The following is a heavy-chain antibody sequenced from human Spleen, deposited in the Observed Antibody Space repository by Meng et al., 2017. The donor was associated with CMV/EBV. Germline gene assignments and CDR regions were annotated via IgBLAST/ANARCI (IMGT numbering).Heavy chain of an antibody. CDR1: GGNFSSYA. Sequence: SVKVSCKASGGNFSSYAISWVRQAPGQGLEWMGGIMSVLDISNYAQKFQDRVTITADKSTRTAYMELSSLRSEDTAMYYCARTFTSYTTSRADYGMDVWGQGTTVTVSS. CDR2: IMSVLDIS. CDR3: ARTFTSYTTSRADYGMDV. J-gene: IGHJ6*02. V-gene: IGHV1-69*10. D-gene: IGHD6-13*01.